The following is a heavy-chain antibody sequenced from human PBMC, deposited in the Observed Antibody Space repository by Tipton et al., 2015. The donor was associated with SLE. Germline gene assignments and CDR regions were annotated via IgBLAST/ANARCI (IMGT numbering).Heavy chain of an antibody. Sequence: TLSLTCTVSGGSISTYYWSWIRQPPGKGLEWIGYIYYTGSTNYNPSLKSRVTISVDTAKNQFSLTLSSVTAADTAVYFCARHVEAGSLAWYSALDSWGQGTLVTVSS. J-gene: IGHJ4*02. CDR1: GGSISTYY. V-gene: IGHV4-59*01. D-gene: IGHD2-21*02. CDR2: IYYTGST. CDR3: ARHVEAGSLAWYSALDS.